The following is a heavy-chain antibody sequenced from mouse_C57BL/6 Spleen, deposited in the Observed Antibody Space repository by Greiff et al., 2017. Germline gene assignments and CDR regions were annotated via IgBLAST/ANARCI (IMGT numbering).Heavy chain of an antibody. D-gene: IGHD2-4*01. Sequence: EVKLMESGGGLVQPGESLKLSCESNEYEFPSHDMSWVRKTPEKRLELVAAINSDGGSTYYPDTMERRFIISRDNTKKTLYLRMSSLRSEDTALYYCARRSYDYDAYWYFDVWGTGTTVTVSS. V-gene: IGHV5-2*01. CDR2: INSDGGST. CDR1: EYEFPSHD. J-gene: IGHJ1*03. CDR3: ARRSYDYDAYWYFDV.